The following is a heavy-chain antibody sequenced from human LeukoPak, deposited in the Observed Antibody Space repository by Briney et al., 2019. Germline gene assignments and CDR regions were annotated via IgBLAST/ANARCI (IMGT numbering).Heavy chain of an antibody. J-gene: IGHJ4*02. Sequence: PSETLSLTCTVSGDSISSYYWSWIRQPPGKGLEWIGSIYNSGSTNYNPSLKSRVTISVDTSLNQFSLKLSSVTAADTAVYYCAARRDGYIFQDYWGQGTLVTVSS. CDR1: GDSISSYY. D-gene: IGHD5-24*01. CDR3: AARRDGYIFQDY. CDR2: IYNSGST. V-gene: IGHV4-59*08.